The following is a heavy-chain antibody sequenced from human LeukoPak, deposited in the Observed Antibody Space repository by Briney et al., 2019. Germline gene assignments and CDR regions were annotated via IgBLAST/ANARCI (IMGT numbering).Heavy chain of an antibody. Sequence: GGSLRLSCAASGFSFSNYGMHWVRQAPGKGLEWVAFIFNDGMNKYSADSVKGRFTISRDNSKNTLYLQMNSLRAEDTAVYYCAKEAFSPTTVVPAAIHYFDYWGQGTLVTVSS. CDR3: AKEAFSPTTVVPAAIHYFDY. D-gene: IGHD2-2*01. V-gene: IGHV3-30*02. CDR2: IFNDGMNK. J-gene: IGHJ4*02. CDR1: GFSFSNYG.